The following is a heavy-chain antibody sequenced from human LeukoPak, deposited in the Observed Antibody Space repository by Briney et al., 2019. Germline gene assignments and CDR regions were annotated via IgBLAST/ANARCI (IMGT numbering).Heavy chain of an antibody. V-gene: IGHV4-4*07. CDR3: ARHSSGWHFDS. Sequence: PSETLSLTCTVSGGSISSYYWSWIRQPAGKGLKWIGRIYTSGSTNYNPSLKSRVTMSVDTSRNHLSLNLRSLTAADTAVYYCARHSSGWHFDSWGQGALVTVSS. CDR2: IYTSGST. J-gene: IGHJ4*02. CDR1: GGSISSYY. D-gene: IGHD6-19*01.